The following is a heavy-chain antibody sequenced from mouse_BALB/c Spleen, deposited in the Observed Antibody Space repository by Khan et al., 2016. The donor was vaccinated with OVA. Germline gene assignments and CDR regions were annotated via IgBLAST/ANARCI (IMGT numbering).Heavy chain of an antibody. CDR3: ARGGAAFYRNDGGAMDS. V-gene: IGHV9-4*02. J-gene: IGHJ4*01. Sequence: QIQLVQSGPELKKPGETVRISCKASGYTFTTAGMQWVQKMPGKGLKWIGWINTHSGVPKYAEDFKGRFVFSLETSASTAYLQIMNLKNEDTATYCCARGGAAFYRNDGGAMDSWGQGTSVTVSS. D-gene: IGHD2-14*01. CDR1: GYTFTTAG. CDR2: INTHSGVP.